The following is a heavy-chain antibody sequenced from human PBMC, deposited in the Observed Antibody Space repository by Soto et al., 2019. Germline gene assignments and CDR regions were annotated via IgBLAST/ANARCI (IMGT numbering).Heavy chain of an antibody. D-gene: IGHD1-26*01. CDR2: ISGYNRNT. CDR1: GYTFSNYA. Sequence: QVQLVHSGAEVKRPGASVKVSCKASGYTFSNYALSWVRQAPGQGLEWMGWISGYNRNTNYAQKFQGRVTMTTDTHTSTAYMELRSVRSDDTAVYCCARGGPCSGSSCPGRTLGMDVWGQGTPVTVSS. CDR3: ARGGPCSGSSCPGRTLGMDV. V-gene: IGHV1-18*01. J-gene: IGHJ6*01.